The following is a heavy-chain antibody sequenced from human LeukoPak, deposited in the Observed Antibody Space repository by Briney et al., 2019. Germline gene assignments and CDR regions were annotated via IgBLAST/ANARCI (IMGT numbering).Heavy chain of an antibody. J-gene: IGHJ4*02. V-gene: IGHV1-3*01. CDR1: GYTFTSYA. CDR2: ISAGNGNT. Sequence: AASVTVSCKASGYTFTSYAIHWVRQAPGQRLEWMGWISAGNGNTKYSQNFQGRVTFISNTSATTAFMELSSLRSEDAAVYYCARDSGSENNDYWGQGTLVTVSS. CDR3: ARDSGSENNDY. D-gene: IGHD1/OR15-1a*01.